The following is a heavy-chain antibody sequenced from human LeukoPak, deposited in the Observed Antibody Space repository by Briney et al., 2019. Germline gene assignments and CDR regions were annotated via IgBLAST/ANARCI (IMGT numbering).Heavy chain of an antibody. Sequence: GGSLRLSCAASGFTFSNYGMHWVRQAPGKGLEWVAVISYDGSNKYYADSVKGRFTISRDNSKNTLYLQMNSLRGEDTAVYYCAKLRGVAAAGTGSFDPWGQGTLVTVSS. J-gene: IGHJ5*01. CDR2: ISYDGSNK. CDR3: AKLRGVAAAGTGSFDP. D-gene: IGHD6-13*01. V-gene: IGHV3-30*18. CDR1: GFTFSNYG.